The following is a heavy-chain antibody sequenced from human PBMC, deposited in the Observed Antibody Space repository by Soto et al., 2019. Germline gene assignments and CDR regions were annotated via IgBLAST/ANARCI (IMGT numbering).Heavy chain of an antibody. CDR2: ISGSSSSI. CDR1: GFIFSRSG. CDR3: APAPYSSGSYFDS. Sequence: EVQLVESGGGLVQPGGSLRLSCAASGFIFSRSGLNWVRQAPGKGLEWISYISGSSSSIYYADSVKGRFTISRGNAKNLLSPQMNSLRAEDSAVYYCAPAPYSSGSYFDSWGQGTLVTVSS. D-gene: IGHD6-19*01. J-gene: IGHJ4*02. V-gene: IGHV3-48*01.